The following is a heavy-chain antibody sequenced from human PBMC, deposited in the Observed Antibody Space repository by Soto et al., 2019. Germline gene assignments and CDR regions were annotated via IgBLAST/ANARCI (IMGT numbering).Heavy chain of an antibody. CDR3: ARIGGSYNPFDY. J-gene: IGHJ4*02. CDR2: IYPDDSDT. CDR1: GYTFSSYS. Sequence: PGESLKISCEGSGYTFSSYSIGWVRQMPGKGLEWMGIIYPDDSDTRYSPSFRGQVTISVDKSISRAYLQWSSLKASDSAMYFCARIGGSYNPFDYWGRGTLVTVSS. D-gene: IGHD1-26*01. V-gene: IGHV5-51*01.